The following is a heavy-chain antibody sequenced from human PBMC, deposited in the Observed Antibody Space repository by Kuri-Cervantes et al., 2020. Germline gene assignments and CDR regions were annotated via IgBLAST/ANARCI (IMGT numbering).Heavy chain of an antibody. CDR2: IRYDGSNK. V-gene: IGHV3-30*02. CDR1: GFIFSDYT. CDR3: ARAAIAAAGKLSYMDV. Sequence: GGSLRLSCSTSGFIFSDYTMHWVRQPPGKGLEWVAFIRYDGSNKYYADSVKGRFSISRDNAKNSLYLQMNSLRAEDTAVYYCARAAIAAAGKLSYMDVWGKGTTVTVSS. D-gene: IGHD6-13*01. J-gene: IGHJ6*03.